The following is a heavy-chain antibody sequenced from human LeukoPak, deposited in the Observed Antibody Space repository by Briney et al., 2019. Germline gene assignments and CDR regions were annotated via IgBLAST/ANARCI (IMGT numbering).Heavy chain of an antibody. CDR1: GGSISSSRYY. V-gene: IGHV4-39*07. CDR3: ASGNYYDSSGDDY. CDR2: IYYSGST. Sequence: SETLSLTCTVSGGSISSSRYYWGWIRQPPGKGLEWIGSIYYSGSTYYNPSLKSRVTISVDTSKNQFSLKLRSVTAADTAVYYCASGNYYDSSGDDYWGQGTLVTVSS. J-gene: IGHJ4*02. D-gene: IGHD3-22*01.